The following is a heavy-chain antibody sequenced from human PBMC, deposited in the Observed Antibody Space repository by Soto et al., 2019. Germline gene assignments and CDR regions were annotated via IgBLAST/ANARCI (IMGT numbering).Heavy chain of an antibody. CDR3: ARGRFLEWLLFNYYYYGMDV. Sequence: QVQLVESGGGVVQPGRSLRLSCAASRFTFSSYAMHWVRQAPGKGLEWVAVISYDGSNKYYADSVKGRFTISRDNSKNTLYLLMNSLRAEDTAVYYCARGRFLEWLLFNYYYYGMDVWGQGNTVTVSS. CDR1: RFTFSSYA. V-gene: IGHV3-30-3*01. D-gene: IGHD3-3*01. CDR2: ISYDGSNK. J-gene: IGHJ6*02.